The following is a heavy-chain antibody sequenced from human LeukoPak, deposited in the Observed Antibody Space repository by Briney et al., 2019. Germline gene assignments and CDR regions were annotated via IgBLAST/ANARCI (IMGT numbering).Heavy chain of an antibody. D-gene: IGHD3-16*01. J-gene: IGHJ4*02. CDR3: AKAYAQNGRYFDY. CDR1: GFTFSSYA. V-gene: IGHV3-23*01. Sequence: PGGSLRLSCEASGFTFSSYAMSWVRQAPGKGLEWVSAISGSGGSTYYADSVKGRFTISRDNSKNTLYLQMNSLRAEDTAVYYCAKAYAQNGRYFDYWGQGTLVTVSS. CDR2: ISGSGGST.